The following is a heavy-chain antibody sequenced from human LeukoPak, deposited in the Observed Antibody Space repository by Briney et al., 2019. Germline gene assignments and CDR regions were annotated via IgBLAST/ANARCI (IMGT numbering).Heavy chain of an antibody. V-gene: IGHV1-24*01. CDR1: GYTLTELS. D-gene: IGHD3-10*01. CDR2: FDLEDGET. Sequence: ASVTVSCKVSGYTLTELSMNCVRQAPGKGLEWMGGFDLEDGETTYAQKFQGRVTMTEDTSTDTAHMELSSLRSEDTAVYYCATDLLPYYYLRGTPFDIWGQGTMVTVSS. J-gene: IGHJ3*02. CDR3: ATDLLPYYYLRGTPFDI.